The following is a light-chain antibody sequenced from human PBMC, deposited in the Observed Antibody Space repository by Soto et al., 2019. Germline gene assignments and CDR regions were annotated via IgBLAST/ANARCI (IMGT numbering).Light chain of an antibody. CDR2: EGS. Sequence: DVVMTQTPVSLSVTPGQAASISCKSTLSLLYSDGKTYLYWYLQKPGKAPQLLIYEGSRRSSGVPERFSGTGSRTDFTLTISRVEADDVGIYYCLQSIYLPLTFGGGTTVEIK. CDR1: LSLLYSDGKTY. V-gene: IGKV2-29*03. J-gene: IGKJ4*01. CDR3: LQSIYLPLT.